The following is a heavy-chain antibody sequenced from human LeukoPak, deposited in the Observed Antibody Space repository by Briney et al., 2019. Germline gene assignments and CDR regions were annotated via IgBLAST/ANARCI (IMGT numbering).Heavy chain of an antibody. Sequence: PSETLSLTCTVSGGSISSYYWSWIRQPPGKGLEWIGYIYYSGSTNYNPSLKSRVTISVDTPKSQFSLKLSSVTAADTAVYYCARDYSSSWYLGAFDIWGQGTMVTVSS. CDR2: IYYSGST. J-gene: IGHJ3*02. CDR3: ARDYSSSWYLGAFDI. V-gene: IGHV4-59*01. CDR1: GGSISSYY. D-gene: IGHD6-13*01.